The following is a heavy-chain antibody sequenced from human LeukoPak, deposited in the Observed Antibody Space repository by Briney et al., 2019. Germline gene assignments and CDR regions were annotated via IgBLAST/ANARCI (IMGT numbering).Heavy chain of an antibody. J-gene: IGHJ4*02. CDR1: GFTFSTYV. Sequence: GGSLRLSCATSGFTFSTYVMHWVRQAPGKGLEWVAVISFDGSNKYYADSVKGRFTISRDNSKNTMYLQMNGLRPEDTAVYFCAKYLGPYSSGWYPLDYWGQGTLVTVSS. D-gene: IGHD6-19*01. CDR2: ISFDGSNK. CDR3: AKYLGPYSSGWYPLDY. V-gene: IGHV3-30*18.